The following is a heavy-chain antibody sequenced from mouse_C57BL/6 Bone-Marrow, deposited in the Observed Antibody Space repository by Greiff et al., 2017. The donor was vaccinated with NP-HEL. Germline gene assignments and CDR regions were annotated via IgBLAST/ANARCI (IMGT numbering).Heavy chain of an antibody. CDR3: AKGYGYWYFDV. CDR2: IHPNSGST. V-gene: IGHV1-64*01. CDR1: GYTFTSYW. Sequence: QVQLKQPGAELVKPGASVKLSCKASGYTFTSYWMHWVKQRPGQGLEWIGMIHPNSGSTNYNEKFKSKATLTVDKSSSTAYMQLSSLTSEDSAVYYCAKGYGYWYFDVWGTGTTVTVSS. J-gene: IGHJ1*03. D-gene: IGHD2-2*01.